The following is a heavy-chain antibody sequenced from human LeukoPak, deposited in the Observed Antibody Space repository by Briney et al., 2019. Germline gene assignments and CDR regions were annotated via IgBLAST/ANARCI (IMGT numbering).Heavy chain of an antibody. CDR1: GFTVSSNY. V-gene: IGHV3-53*01. CDR3: ARAAVAHDYYYGMDV. D-gene: IGHD6-19*01. J-gene: IGHJ6*02. CDR2: IYSGGST. Sequence: GGSLRLSCAASGFTVSSNYMSWVRQAPGKGLEWVSVIYSGGSTYYADSVKGRFTISRDNSKNTLYLQMNSLRAEDTAVYYCARAAVAHDYYYGMDVWSQGTTVTVSS.